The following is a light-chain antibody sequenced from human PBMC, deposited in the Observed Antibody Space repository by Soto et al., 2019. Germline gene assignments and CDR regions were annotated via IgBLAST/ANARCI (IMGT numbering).Light chain of an antibody. V-gene: IGKV3-20*01. J-gene: IGKJ4*01. CDR2: GAS. CDR1: QSVSSSY. CDR3: QQYGISPRLT. Sequence: EIVLTQSPGTLSLSPGERATLSCRASQSVSSSYLAWYQQKPGQAPRLLIYGASSRATGIPDRFSGSGSGTDFTLTISRLEPGDFAVYYCQQYGISPRLTFGGGTKVEIK.